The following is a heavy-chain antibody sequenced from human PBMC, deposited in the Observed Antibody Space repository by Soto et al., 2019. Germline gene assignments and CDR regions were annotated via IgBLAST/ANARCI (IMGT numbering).Heavy chain of an antibody. D-gene: IGHD4-4*01. V-gene: IGHV4-59*01. J-gene: IGHJ4*02. CDR1: GGSISSYY. CDR2: IHYSGST. Sequence: QVQLQESGPGLLKPSETLSLTCTVSGGSISSYYWSWIRQPPGKGLEWIGYIHYSGSTNYNPSLTSRVTISVDTSKNQFSLKLSSATAADTAVYYCASSPGMTAVTYFDYWGRGTLVTVSS. CDR3: ASSPGMTAVTYFDY.